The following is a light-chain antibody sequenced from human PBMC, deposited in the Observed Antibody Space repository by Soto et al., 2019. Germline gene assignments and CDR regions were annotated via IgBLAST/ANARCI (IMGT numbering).Light chain of an antibody. CDR2: DAS. CDR3: QQRANWPLT. J-gene: IGKJ4*01. V-gene: IGKV3-11*01. CDR1: QSVSSH. Sequence: EIVLTQSPATLSLSPGERATLSCRTSQSVSSHLIWYQQKPGQAPRLLIYDASNRATGIPARFSGSGSGTDFTLSISSLEPEDFAVYYCQQRANWPLTFGGGTKVEIK.